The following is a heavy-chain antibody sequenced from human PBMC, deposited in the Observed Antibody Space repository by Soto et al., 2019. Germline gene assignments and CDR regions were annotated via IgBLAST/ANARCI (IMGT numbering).Heavy chain of an antibody. CDR1: GFTFGSYA. J-gene: IGHJ5*02. V-gene: IGHV3-23*01. CDR3: AKDPKRTVSFNWFDP. CDR2: ISGGGSGT. Sequence: EMQLSESGGGLVQPGGSLRLSCAASGFTFGSYAMSWVRQAPGKGLEWVSAISGGGSGTYYADSVKGRFTISRDNSKNTLFLQMNSLRGEDTAIYYCAKDPKRTVSFNWFDPWGQGTLVTVSS. D-gene: IGHD2-15*01.